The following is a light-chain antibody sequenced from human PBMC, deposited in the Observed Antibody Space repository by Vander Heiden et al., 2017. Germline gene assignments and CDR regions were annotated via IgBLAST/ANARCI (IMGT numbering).Light chain of an antibody. V-gene: IGKV1-5*03. Sequence: DIQMTQSPSTLAASVGDRVTITCRASQSISSWLAWYQLKPGKAPKLLIYKASSLESGVPSRFSGSGSGTEFTLTISSLQADDFATDYCQQYNSHLKFGGGTKVE. J-gene: IGKJ4*01. CDR2: KAS. CDR3: QQYNSHLK. CDR1: QSISSW.